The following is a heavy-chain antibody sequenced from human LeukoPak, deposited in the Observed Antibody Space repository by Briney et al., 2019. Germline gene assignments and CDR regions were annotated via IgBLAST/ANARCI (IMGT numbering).Heavy chain of an antibody. CDR1: GFTFSSYG. V-gene: IGHV3-33*08. Sequence: PGGSLRLSCAASGFTFSSYGMHWVRQAPGKGLEWVAVIWYDGSNKYYADSVKGRFTISRDNSKNTLYLQMNSLRAEDTAVYYCARAGRYGGVGATNYWGQGTLVTVSS. J-gene: IGHJ4*02. CDR3: ARAGRYGGVGATNY. D-gene: IGHD1-26*01. CDR2: IWYDGSNK.